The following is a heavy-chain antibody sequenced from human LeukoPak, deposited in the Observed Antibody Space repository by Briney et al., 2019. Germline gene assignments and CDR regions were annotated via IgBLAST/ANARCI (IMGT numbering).Heavy chain of an antibody. J-gene: IGHJ4*02. Sequence: GGSLRLSCVGSGFTFSEQPINWVRQAPGKGPEWISYISIDAITIYYAQSVRGRFTISRDDATNSVYLQMNSLRAEDTSVYYCVKLSRSFDGDFQWGQGTQVIVSS. CDR3: VKLSRSFDGDFQ. CDR1: GFTFSEQP. CDR2: ISIDAITI. V-gene: IGHV3-48*03. D-gene: IGHD3-9*01.